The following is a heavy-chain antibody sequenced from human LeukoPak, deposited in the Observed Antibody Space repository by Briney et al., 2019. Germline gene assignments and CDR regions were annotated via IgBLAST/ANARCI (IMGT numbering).Heavy chain of an antibody. Sequence: PGGSLRLSCAASGFTFSSYGMHWVRQAPGKGLEWVAFIRYDGSNKYYADSVKGRFTISRDNSKNTLYLQMNSLRAEDTAVYYCAKDDMATIPGYFDYWGQGTLVTVSS. V-gene: IGHV3-30*02. J-gene: IGHJ4*02. CDR3: AKDDMATIPGYFDY. D-gene: IGHD5-24*01. CDR2: IRYDGSNK. CDR1: GFTFSSYG.